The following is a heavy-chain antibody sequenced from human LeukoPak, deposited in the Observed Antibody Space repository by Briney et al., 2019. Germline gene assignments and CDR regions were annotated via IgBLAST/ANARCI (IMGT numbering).Heavy chain of an antibody. D-gene: IGHD4-17*01. J-gene: IGHJ4*02. CDR3: AKRDPAVTCFDY. CDR2: ISYHGGSR. V-gene: IGHV3-23*01. Sequence: GGSLRLSCAASGFTFGRYAMNWVRQAPGKGLEWVSGISYHGGSRFYAASVTGRFTISRDNSKNTLYLQMNSLRAEDTAVYYCAKRDPAVTCFDYWGQGTLVTVSS. CDR1: GFTFGRYA.